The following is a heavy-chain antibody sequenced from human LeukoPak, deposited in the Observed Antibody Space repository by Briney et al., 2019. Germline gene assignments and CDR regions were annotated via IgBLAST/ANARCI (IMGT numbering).Heavy chain of an antibody. J-gene: IGHJ4*02. CDR3: VRGGCGRAADCYSHYFDY. V-gene: IGHV3-69-1*02. D-gene: IGHD2-21*02. Sequence: GGSLSLFCAASGFNFNVYILNWVRHAPGKGLECLSYVSHTGNIYYADSVKGRFTISRDDAEASVFLQMNSRRTEDTALYYCVRGGCGRAADCYSHYFDYWGQGTPVTVSS. CDR2: VSHTGNI. CDR1: GFNFNVYI.